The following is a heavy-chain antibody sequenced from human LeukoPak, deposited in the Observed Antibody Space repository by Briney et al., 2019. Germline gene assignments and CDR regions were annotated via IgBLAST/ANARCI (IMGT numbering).Heavy chain of an antibody. V-gene: IGHV3-23*01. CDR3: AKDKLAYCSGGSCYYFDY. CDR2: ISGSGGST. CDR1: GFTFSSHA. D-gene: IGHD2-15*01. J-gene: IGHJ4*02. Sequence: GGSLRLSCAASGFTFSSHAMSWVRQAPGKGLEWVSAISGSGGSTYYADSVKGRFTISRDNSKNTLYLQMNSLRAEDTAVYYCAKDKLAYCSGGSCYYFDYWGQGTLVTVSS.